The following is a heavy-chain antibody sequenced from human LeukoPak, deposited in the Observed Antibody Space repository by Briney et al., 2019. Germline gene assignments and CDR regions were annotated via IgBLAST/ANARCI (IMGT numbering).Heavy chain of an antibody. CDR2: INHSGST. V-gene: IGHV4-34*01. CDR3: ARADYDFWSGYFY. J-gene: IGHJ4*02. D-gene: IGHD3-3*01. Sequence: PSETLPLTCAVYGGYFSGYYWSWIRQPPWKGLEWIGEINHSGSTNYNPSLKSRVTISVDTSKNQFSLRLSSVTAADTAVYYCARADYDFWSGYFYWGQGTLVTVSS. CDR1: GGYFSGYY.